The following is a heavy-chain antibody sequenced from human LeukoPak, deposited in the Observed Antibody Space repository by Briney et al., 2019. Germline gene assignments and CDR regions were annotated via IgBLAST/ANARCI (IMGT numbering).Heavy chain of an antibody. CDR3: VRPHNWNFEGFDY. J-gene: IGHJ4*02. CDR1: GYTFTGYY. D-gene: IGHD1-7*01. Sequence: GASVKVSCKASGYTFTGYYMHWVRQAPGQGLEWMGWINPNSGGTKSAQKFQGRVTMTRDTSISTAYMEMSRLSSDDTAVYYCVRPHNWNFEGFDYWGQGTLVTVSS. CDR2: INPNSGGT. V-gene: IGHV1-2*02.